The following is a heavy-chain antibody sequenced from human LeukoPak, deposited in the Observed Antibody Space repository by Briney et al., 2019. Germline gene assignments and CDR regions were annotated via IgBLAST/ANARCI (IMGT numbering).Heavy chain of an antibody. D-gene: IGHD6-13*01. CDR1: GGSISSSSYY. CDR2: IYYSGST. V-gene: IGHV4-39*01. CDR3: ARHVYSSSWFDY. Sequence: PSETLSLTCTASGGSISSSSYYWGWIRQPPGKGLEWIGSIYYSGSTYYNPSLKSRVTISVDTSKNQLSLKLSSVTAADTAVYYCARHVYSSSWFDYWGQGALVTVSS. J-gene: IGHJ4*02.